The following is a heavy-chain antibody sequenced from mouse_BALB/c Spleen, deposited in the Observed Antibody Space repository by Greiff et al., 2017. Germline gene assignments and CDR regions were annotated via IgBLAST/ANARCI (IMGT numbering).Heavy chain of an antibody. D-gene: IGHD4-1*01. CDR3: AKRAGTGDFDY. Sequence: VQLVESGAELVRPGVSVKISCKGSGYTFTDYAMHWVKQSHAKSLEWIGVISTDYGDASYNQKFKGKATMTVDKSSSTAYMELARLTSEDSAIYYCAKRAGTGDFDYWGQGTTLTVSS. J-gene: IGHJ2*01. CDR1: GYTFTDYA. CDR2: ISTDYGDA. V-gene: IGHV1S137*01.